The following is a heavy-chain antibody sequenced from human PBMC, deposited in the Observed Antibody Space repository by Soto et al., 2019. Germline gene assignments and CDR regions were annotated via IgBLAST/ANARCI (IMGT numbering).Heavy chain of an antibody. J-gene: IGHJ4*02. Sequence: PSETLSLTCAVSGGSISSGGYSWSWIRQPPGKGLEWIGYIYHSGSTYYNPSLKSRVTISVDRSKNQFSLKLSSVTAADTAVYYCARGRIAARHPDYWGQGTLVTVSS. V-gene: IGHV4-30-2*01. CDR2: IYHSGST. CDR3: ARGRIAARHPDY. CDR1: GGSISSGGYS. D-gene: IGHD6-6*01.